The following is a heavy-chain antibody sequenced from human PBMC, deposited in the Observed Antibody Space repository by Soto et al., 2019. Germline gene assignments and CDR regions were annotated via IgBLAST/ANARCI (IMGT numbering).Heavy chain of an antibody. CDR2: ISSSSSYI. CDR3: ARDRQREHTPPFDC. V-gene: IGHV3-21*01. D-gene: IGHD1-1*01. Sequence: GGSLRLCCAASGFPFSSYSVNWVRQTPGKGLEWVSSISSSSSYIYYADSVKGRFTISRDNAKNSLYLQMNSLRAEDTAVYYCARDRQREHTPPFDCLGQGTLVTVSS. J-gene: IGHJ4*02. CDR1: GFPFSSYS.